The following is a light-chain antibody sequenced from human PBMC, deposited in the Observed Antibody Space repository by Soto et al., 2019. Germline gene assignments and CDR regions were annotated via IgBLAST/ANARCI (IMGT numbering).Light chain of an antibody. Sequence: DIQMTQSHSTLSASVGDRVTITCRANQSISDWLAWYQQKPGKAPKRLIYDASNLESGVPSRFSGSGSGTEVTLTISSLQPDDFATYYCQQYNSSPLTFGGGTKMEIK. CDR3: QQYNSSPLT. CDR1: QSISDW. CDR2: DAS. V-gene: IGKV1-5*01. J-gene: IGKJ4*01.